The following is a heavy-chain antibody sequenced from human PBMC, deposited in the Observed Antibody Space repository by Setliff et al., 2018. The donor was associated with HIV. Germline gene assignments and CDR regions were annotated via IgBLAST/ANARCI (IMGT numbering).Heavy chain of an antibody. CDR3: ARIVRWELVATSTFFYYYMDV. CDR1: HGSISPFY. D-gene: IGHD1-26*01. J-gene: IGHJ6*03. CDR2: IFYTGTT. Sequence: LSLTCTVSHGSISPFYWSWMRQPPGKGLEWIGYIFYTGTTKYNPSLKSRVSMSVGTSKNQFSLKLSSVTAADTAVYYCARIVRWELVATSTFFYYYMDVWGKGTTVTVSS. V-gene: IGHV4-59*08.